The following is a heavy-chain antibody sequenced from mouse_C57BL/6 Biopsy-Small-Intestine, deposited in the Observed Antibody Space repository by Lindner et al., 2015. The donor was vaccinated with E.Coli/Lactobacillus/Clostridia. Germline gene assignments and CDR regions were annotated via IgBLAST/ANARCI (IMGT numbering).Heavy chain of an antibody. Sequence: VQLQESGGGLVKPGGSRKLSCVASGFTFSDNGMHWVRQAPEKGLEWIAYINSVSSTIYYADTVKGRLTISRDNAKNTLFLQMTSLRSEDTAMYYCARGDVGLYYAIDYWGQGTSVTVSS. J-gene: IGHJ4*01. CDR3: ARGDVGLYYAIDY. CDR1: GFTFSDNG. CDR2: INSVSSTI. V-gene: IGHV5-17*01.